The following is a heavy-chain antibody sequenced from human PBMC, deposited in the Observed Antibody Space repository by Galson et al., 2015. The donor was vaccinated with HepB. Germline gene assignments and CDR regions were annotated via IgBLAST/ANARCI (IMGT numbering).Heavy chain of an antibody. Sequence: SLRLSCAASGFTVSSNYMSWVRQAPGKGLEWVSVIYSGGSTYYADSVKGRFTISRHNSKNTLYLQMNSLRAEDTAVYYCARDGVYCSGGSCYYAFDIWGQGTWSPSLQ. CDR1: GFTVSSNY. D-gene: IGHD2-15*01. CDR3: ARDGVYCSGGSCYYAFDI. J-gene: IGHJ3*02. CDR2: IYSGGST. V-gene: IGHV3-53*04.